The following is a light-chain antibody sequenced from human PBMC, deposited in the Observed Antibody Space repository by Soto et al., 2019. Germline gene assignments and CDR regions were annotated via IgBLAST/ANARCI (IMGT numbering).Light chain of an antibody. V-gene: IGLV1-40*01. CDR3: QSYDTRLSGSVV. Sequence: QSVLTQPPSVSGAPGQRVTISCTGSGSNIGAGYDVHWYQQLPGTAPKLLIYGDTNRPSGVPDRFSGSKSGTSASLAITGLQAEDEADYYCQSYDTRLSGSVVFGGGTQLTVL. CDR2: GDT. CDR1: GSNIGAGYD. J-gene: IGLJ3*02.